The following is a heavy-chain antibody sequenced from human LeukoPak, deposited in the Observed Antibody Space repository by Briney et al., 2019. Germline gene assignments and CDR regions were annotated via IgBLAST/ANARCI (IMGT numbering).Heavy chain of an antibody. CDR1: GYSISSGYY. CDR3: ARGLRGYSYGYVPWELSNYMDV. V-gene: IGHV4-38-2*02. Sequence: SETLSLTCTVSGYSISSGYYWGWIRQPPGKGLEWIGRMHTSGRTNYNPSLKSRVTISVDTSKNQFSLKLSSVTAADTAVYYCARGLRGYSYGYVPWELSNYMDVWGKGTTATISS. J-gene: IGHJ6*03. D-gene: IGHD5-18*01. CDR2: MHTSGRT.